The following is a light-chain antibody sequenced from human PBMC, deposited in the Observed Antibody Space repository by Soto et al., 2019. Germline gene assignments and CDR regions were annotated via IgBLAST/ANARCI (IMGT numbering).Light chain of an antibody. CDR2: GAS. Sequence: EIVGTQSPCTLSLSPGERVTLSWRASQTVRNNYFAWYQQKPGQAPRLRIYGASNRATGIPDRFSGSGSGTDFTLTISRLEPEDFAVYYCQQYGSSGTFGQGTKVDI. CDR3: QQYGSSGT. J-gene: IGKJ1*01. V-gene: IGKV3-20*01. CDR1: QTVRNNY.